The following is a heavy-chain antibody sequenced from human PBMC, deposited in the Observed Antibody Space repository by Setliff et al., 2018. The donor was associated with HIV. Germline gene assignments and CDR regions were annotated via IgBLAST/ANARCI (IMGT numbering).Heavy chain of an antibody. V-gene: IGHV1-2*02. CDR2: INPNNGGT. CDR1: GYTFTGYY. D-gene: IGHD6-13*01. CDR3: ARGIAAAGLDY. Sequence: ASVKVSCKASGYTFTGYYMHWVRQAPGQGLEWMGWINPNNGGTNYAQKFQGRVTMTRDTPTSTVYMELSSLRSEDTAVYYCARGIAAAGLDYWGQGTLVTVSS. J-gene: IGHJ4*02.